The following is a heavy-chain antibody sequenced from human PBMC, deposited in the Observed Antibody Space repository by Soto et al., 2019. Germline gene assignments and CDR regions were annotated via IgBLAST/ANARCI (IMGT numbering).Heavy chain of an antibody. J-gene: IGHJ6*02. CDR1: GFTFSSYG. Sequence: GGSLRLSCAASGFTFSSYGMHWVRQAPGKGLEWVAVISYDGSNKYYADSVKGRFTISRDNSKNTLYLQMNSLRAEDTAVYYCAKDSSYGSGSYRTKVAYYYYGMDVWGQGTTVTVSS. V-gene: IGHV3-30*18. D-gene: IGHD3-10*01. CDR2: ISYDGSNK. CDR3: AKDSSYGSGSYRTKVAYYYYGMDV.